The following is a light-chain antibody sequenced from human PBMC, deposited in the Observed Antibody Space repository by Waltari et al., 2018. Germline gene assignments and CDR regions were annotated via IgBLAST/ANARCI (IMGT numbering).Light chain of an antibody. CDR1: QSIGRY. J-gene: IGKJ1*01. V-gene: IGKV3-20*01. CDR2: EAS. CDR3: QNHERLPAT. Sequence: EIMLPQSPGTRSLSPGERATLACRASQSIGRYLVWYQQKPGQAPRLLMYEASRRATCIPDRFSGSGSGTDFSLTISRLEPEDFAVYYCQNHERLPATFGQGTKVEIK.